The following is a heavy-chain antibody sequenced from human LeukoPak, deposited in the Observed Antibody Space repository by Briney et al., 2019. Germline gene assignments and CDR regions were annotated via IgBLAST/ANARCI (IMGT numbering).Heavy chain of an antibody. CDR1: GYSISSGYY. J-gene: IGHJ6*03. V-gene: IGHV4-38-2*02. Sequence: PSETLSLTCTVSGYSISSGYYWGWIRQPPGKGLEWIGSIYHSGSTYYNPSLKSRVTISVDTSKNQFSLKLTSVTAADTAVYYCARHQSYYYDYYMDVWGKGTTVTISS. CDR3: ARHQSYYYDYYMDV. D-gene: IGHD2-2*01. CDR2: IYHSGST.